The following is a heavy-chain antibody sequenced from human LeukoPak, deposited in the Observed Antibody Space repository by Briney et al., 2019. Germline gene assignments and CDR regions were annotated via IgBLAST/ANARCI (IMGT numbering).Heavy chain of an antibody. CDR2: IYDTGST. Sequence: SETLSLTCTVSGGSISSYYWSWIRQPPGKGLEWIGYIYDTGSTLYNPSLESRLTISIDTSKNQFSLRLSSVTAADTAVYFCARYSLSREDFQDWGQGTLVTVSS. J-gene: IGHJ1*01. D-gene: IGHD6-13*01. CDR1: GGSISSYY. V-gene: IGHV4-59*12. CDR3: ARYSLSREDFQD.